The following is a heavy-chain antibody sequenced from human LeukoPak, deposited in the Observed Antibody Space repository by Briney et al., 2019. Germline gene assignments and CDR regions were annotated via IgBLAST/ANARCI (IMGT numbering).Heavy chain of an antibody. J-gene: IGHJ5*02. CDR1: GGSISSYY. V-gene: IGHV4-4*07. Sequence: PSETLSLTCTVSGGSISSYYWGWIRQPAGKGLEWIRRIYASGSTNYNPSLKSRVTMSVDTSKSQFSLKLISVTAADTAVYYCARDPRGIVGANHNWFDPWGQGTLVTVSS. CDR2: IYASGST. D-gene: IGHD1-26*01. CDR3: ARDPRGIVGANHNWFDP.